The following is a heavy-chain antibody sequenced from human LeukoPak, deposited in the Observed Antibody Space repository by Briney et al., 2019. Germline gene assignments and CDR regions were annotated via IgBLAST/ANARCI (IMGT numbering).Heavy chain of an antibody. Sequence: SETLSLTCSVSGGSISSYYWSWIRQPPGKGLEWIGYLYYSGSTNSNPSLKSRVTMSVDTSKNQFSLKLRSVTAADTAVYYCARGGSGISNAFDIWGQGTMVTVSS. CDR3: ARGGSGISNAFDI. CDR2: LYYSGST. V-gene: IGHV4-59*01. D-gene: IGHD3-10*01. CDR1: GGSISSYY. J-gene: IGHJ3*02.